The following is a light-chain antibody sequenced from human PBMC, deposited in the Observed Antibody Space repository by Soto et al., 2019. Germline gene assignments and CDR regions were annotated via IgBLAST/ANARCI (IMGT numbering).Light chain of an antibody. Sequence: QLVLTQSPSASASLGASVKLTCSRSSGYSSYAIAWHQQQPEKGPRYLMKLNSDGSHSKGDGIPDRFSGSSSGAERHLTISSLQSEDEADYYCQTWGTGIVVFGGGTKLTVL. CDR2: LNSDGSH. CDR3: QTWGTGIVV. J-gene: IGLJ2*01. CDR1: SGYSSYA. V-gene: IGLV4-69*01.